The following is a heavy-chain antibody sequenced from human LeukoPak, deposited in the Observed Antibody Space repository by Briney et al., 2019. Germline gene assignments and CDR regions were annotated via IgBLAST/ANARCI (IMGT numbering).Heavy chain of an antibody. CDR2: MGYGGRT. V-gene: IGHV4-39*07. CDR3: ARIPRAVAATEGFDY. Sequence: SETLSLTCTVSGASFSNDYHWGWIRQSLGKGLEWIGTMGYGGRTYFSPSLKSRVSLSIDTSKKKFSLELSSVTAADTAVYYCARIPRAVAATEGFDYWGQGTLVTVSS. CDR1: GASFSNDYH. J-gene: IGHJ4*02. D-gene: IGHD2-15*01.